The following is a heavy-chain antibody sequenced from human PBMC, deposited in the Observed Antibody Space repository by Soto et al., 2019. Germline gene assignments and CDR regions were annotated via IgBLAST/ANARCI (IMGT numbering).Heavy chain of an antibody. J-gene: IGHJ4*02. Sequence: PSETLSLTCTVSGGSISSGGYYWSWIRQHPGKGLEWIGYIYYSGSTYYNPSLKGRVTISVDTSKNQFSLKLSSVTAADTAVYYCARGVVPGYYDSSGYSPFDYWGQGTLVTVSS. D-gene: IGHD3-22*01. V-gene: IGHV4-31*03. CDR1: GGSISSGGYY. CDR2: IYYSGST. CDR3: ARGVVPGYYDSSGYSPFDY.